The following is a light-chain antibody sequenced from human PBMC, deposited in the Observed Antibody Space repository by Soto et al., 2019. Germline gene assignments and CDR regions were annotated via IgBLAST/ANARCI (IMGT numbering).Light chain of an antibody. J-gene: IGLJ3*02. CDR1: SGHSNYA. Sequence: QSVLTQSPSASASLGASVKLTCTLSSGHSNYAMAWHQQQPEKGPRFLMKLNSDGSHNKGDGIPDRFSGSSSGAERYLTISSLESEDEADYYCQTWGTGMVFGGGTKLTVL. CDR2: LNSDGSH. V-gene: IGLV4-69*01. CDR3: QTWGTGMV.